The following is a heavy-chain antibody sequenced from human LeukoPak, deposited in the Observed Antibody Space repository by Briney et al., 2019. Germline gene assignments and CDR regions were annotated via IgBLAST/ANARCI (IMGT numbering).Heavy chain of an antibody. CDR1: GGTFSSYA. CDR2: IIPIFGTA. D-gene: IGHD3-22*01. CDR3: ARRSDSSGYHDAFDV. J-gene: IGHJ3*01. V-gene: IGHV1-69*05. Sequence: SVKVSCKASGGTFSSYAISWVRQAPGQGLEWMGRIIPIFGTANYAQKFQGRVTITTDESTSTAYMELSSLRSEDTAVYYCARRSDSSGYHDAFDVWGQGTMVTVSS.